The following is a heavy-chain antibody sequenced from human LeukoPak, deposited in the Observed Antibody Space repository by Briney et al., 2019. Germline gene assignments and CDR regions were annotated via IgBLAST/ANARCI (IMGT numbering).Heavy chain of an antibody. J-gene: IGHJ5*02. CDR1: GYSFTSYW. V-gene: IGHV5-51*01. Sequence: GESLKISCKGSGYSFTSYWIGWVRQMPGKGLEWMGIIYPGDSDTRYSPSFQGQVTISADKSISTAYLQWSSLKASDTAMYYCARHNGCSGGSCYVFDPWGQGTLVTVSS. CDR2: IYPGDSDT. D-gene: IGHD2-15*01. CDR3: ARHNGCSGGSCYVFDP.